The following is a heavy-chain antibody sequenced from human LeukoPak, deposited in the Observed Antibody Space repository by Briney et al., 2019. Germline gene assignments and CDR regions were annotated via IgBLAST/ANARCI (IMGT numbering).Heavy chain of an antibody. D-gene: IGHD3-22*01. J-gene: IGHJ4*02. CDR2: INSDGSST. V-gene: IGHV3-74*01. CDR3: ARDLDQYYYDSSGPGW. Sequence: GGSLRLSCAASGFTFSSYWMHWVRQAPGKGLVRVSRINSDGSSTSYADSVKGRFTISRDNAKNTLYPQMNSLRAEDTAVYYCARDLDQYYYDSSGPGWWGQGTLVTVSS. CDR1: GFTFSSYW.